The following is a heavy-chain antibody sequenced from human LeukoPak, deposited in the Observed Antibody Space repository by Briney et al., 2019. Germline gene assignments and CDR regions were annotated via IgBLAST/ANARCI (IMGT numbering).Heavy chain of an antibody. CDR2: ISSSGSTI. J-gene: IGHJ5*02. Sequence: GGSLRLSCAASGFTFNDYYMNWIRQAPGKGLEWVSYISSSGSTIYYADSVKGRFTISRDNAKNSLYLQMNSLRAEDTAVYYCARDRVAVDSKGFDPWGQGTLVTVSS. CDR1: GFTFNDYY. D-gene: IGHD6-19*01. CDR3: ARDRVAVDSKGFDP. V-gene: IGHV3-11*01.